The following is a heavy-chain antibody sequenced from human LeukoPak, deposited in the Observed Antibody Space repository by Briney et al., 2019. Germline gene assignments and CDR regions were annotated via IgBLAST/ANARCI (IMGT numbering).Heavy chain of an antibody. Sequence: SGGSLRLSCAASGFTFDDYAMHWVRQAPGKGLEWVTISRDNSKNSLYLQMNSLRAEDTAVYYCARGTWATLYYYYMDVWGKGTTVTVSS. CDR1: GFTFDDYA. J-gene: IGHJ6*03. CDR3: ARGTWATLYYYYMDV. V-gene: IGHV3-43D*03. D-gene: IGHD5-24*01.